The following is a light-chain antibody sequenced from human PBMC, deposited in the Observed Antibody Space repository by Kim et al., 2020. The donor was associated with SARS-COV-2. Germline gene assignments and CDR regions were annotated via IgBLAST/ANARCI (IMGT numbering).Light chain of an antibody. V-gene: IGLV6-57*03. J-gene: IGLJ3*02. Sequence: LTQPHSVSESPGKTVTISCTRSSGSIASHYVQWYQQRPGSAPTTVIYEDDQRPSGIPDRFSGSIDRSSNSASLTISGLKTEDEADYYCQSYDNSNPWVFVGGTQLTVL. CDR2: EDD. CDR3: QSYDNSNPWV. CDR1: SGSIASHY.